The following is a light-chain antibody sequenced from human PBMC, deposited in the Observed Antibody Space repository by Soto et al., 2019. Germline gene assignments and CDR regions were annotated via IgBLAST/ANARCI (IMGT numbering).Light chain of an antibody. CDR2: DAS. J-gene: IGKJ4*01. Sequence: DIQMTQSPSTLSASVGDRVTITCRASQSISSWLAWYQQKPGKAPKLLIYDASSLESGVPSRFSGSGSGTEFTLTISSLQPDDFAVYYCQRYGSSPLTFGGGTKVDIK. V-gene: IGKV1-5*01. CDR1: QSISSW. CDR3: QRYGSSPLT.